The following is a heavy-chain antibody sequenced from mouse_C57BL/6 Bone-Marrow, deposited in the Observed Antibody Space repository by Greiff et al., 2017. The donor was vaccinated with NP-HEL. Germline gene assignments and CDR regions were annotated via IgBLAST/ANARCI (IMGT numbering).Heavy chain of an antibody. J-gene: IGHJ2*01. Sequence: EVQLQESGGGLVQPGGSMKLSCVASGFTFSNYWMNWVRQSPEKGLEWVAQIRLKSDNYATHYAESVKGRFTISRDESKSSVYLQMNNLRSEDTGIYYCTVTGIDYWGQGTTLTVSS. CDR2: IRLKSDNYAT. D-gene: IGHD4-1*01. CDR1: GFTFSNYW. V-gene: IGHV6-3*01. CDR3: TVTGIDY.